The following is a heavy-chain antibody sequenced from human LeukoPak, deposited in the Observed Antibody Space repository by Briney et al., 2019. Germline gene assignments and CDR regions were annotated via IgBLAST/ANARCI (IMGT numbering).Heavy chain of an antibody. CDR1: GFTFSSYS. CDR3: ARAGLSESYYDSSSPTHYYYYYMDV. D-gene: IGHD3-22*01. Sequence: GGSLRLSCAASGFTFSSYSMNWVRQAPGKGLEWVSSISSSSYIYYADSVKGRFTISRDNAKNSLYLQMNSLRAEDTAVYYCARAGLSESYYDSSSPTHYYYYYMDVWGKGTTVTVSS. CDR2: ISSSSYI. V-gene: IGHV3-21*01. J-gene: IGHJ6*03.